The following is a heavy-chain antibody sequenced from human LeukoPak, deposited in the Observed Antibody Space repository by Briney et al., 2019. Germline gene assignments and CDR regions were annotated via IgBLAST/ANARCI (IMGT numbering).Heavy chain of an antibody. J-gene: IGHJ6*03. V-gene: IGHV4-34*01. CDR3: ARSAVAAPYYYYYYMDV. CDR2: INHSGST. Sequence: SETLSLTCAVYGGSFSGYYWSWIRQPPGKGLEWIGEINHSGSTNYNPFLKSRVTISVDTSKNQFSLKLSSVTAADTAVYYCARSAVAAPYYYYYYMDVWGKGTTVTVSS. D-gene: IGHD2-15*01. CDR1: GGSFSGYY.